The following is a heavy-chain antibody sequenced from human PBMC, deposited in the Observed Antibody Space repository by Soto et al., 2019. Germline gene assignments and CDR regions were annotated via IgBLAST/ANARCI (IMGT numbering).Heavy chain of an antibody. CDR3: AKDPATYSSSSGNYFDY. CDR2: ISYDGSNK. CDR1: GFTFSSYG. J-gene: IGHJ4*02. V-gene: IGHV3-30*18. Sequence: GGSLRLSCAASGFTFSSYGMHWVRQAPGKGLEWVAVISYDGSNKYYADSVKGRFTISRDNSKNTLYLQMNSLRAEDTAVYYCAKDPATYSSSSGNYFDYWGQGNLVTVSS. D-gene: IGHD6-6*01.